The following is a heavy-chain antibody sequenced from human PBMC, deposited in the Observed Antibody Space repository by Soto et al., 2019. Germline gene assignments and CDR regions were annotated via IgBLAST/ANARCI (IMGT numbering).Heavy chain of an antibody. Sequence: ASVKVSCKASGYSFTSHYMHWVRQAPGQGLEWMGTINPSGGNTGYAQKFQGRVTMTRDTSISTVYMELSRLRSDDTAVYYCARARQQLVLPNYYYGMDVWGQGTTVTVSS. CDR3: ARARQQLVLPNYYYGMDV. D-gene: IGHD6-13*01. V-gene: IGHV1-46*01. J-gene: IGHJ6*02. CDR2: INPSGGNT. CDR1: GYSFTSHY.